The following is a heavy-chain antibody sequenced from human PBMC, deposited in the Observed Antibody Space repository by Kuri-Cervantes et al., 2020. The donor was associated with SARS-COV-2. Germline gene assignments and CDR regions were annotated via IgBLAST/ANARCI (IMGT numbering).Heavy chain of an antibody. D-gene: IGHD3-3*01. CDR1: GFTFSSYA. Sequence: GGSLRLSCAASGFTFSSYAMSWVRQAPGKGLEWVSAISGSGGSTYYADSVKGRFTISRDNAKNSLYLQMNSLRAEDTAVYYCASDITIFGVVMQSDAFDIWGQGTMVTVSS. V-gene: IGHV3-23*01. CDR2: ISGSGGST. J-gene: IGHJ3*02. CDR3: ASDITIFGVVMQSDAFDI.